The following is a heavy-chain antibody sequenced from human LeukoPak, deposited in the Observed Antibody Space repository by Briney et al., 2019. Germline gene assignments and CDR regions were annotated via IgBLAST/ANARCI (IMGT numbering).Heavy chain of an antibody. J-gene: IGHJ5*02. D-gene: IGHD3-10*01. CDR2: INHSGST. V-gene: IGHV4-34*01. CDR1: GESFTGYY. Sequence: SETLSLTCVVYGESFTGYYWSWIRQPPGKGLEWIGEINHSGSTNNNPSLKSRVSIAVDTSKNQFSLKLSSVTAADTAVYYCAGGSVYYYGPNWFDPWGRGTLITVSS. CDR3: AGGSVYYYGPNWFDP.